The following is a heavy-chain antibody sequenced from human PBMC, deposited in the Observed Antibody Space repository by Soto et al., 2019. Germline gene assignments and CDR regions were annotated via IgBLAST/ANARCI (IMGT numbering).Heavy chain of an antibody. CDR3: GRGAVGTYMIYWLDP. D-gene: IGHD3-16*01. J-gene: IGHJ5*02. CDR1: GDSVSSGNYY. V-gene: IGHV4-61*01. CDR2: IYFTGST. Sequence: SETLSLTCTVSGDSVSSGNYYWTWIRQPPGKGLEWIGSIYFTGSTNYNPSLKSRLTMSIHTSRNLLSLRLDSVTAADTAVYYCGRGAVGTYMIYWLDPWGQGTLVTVSS.